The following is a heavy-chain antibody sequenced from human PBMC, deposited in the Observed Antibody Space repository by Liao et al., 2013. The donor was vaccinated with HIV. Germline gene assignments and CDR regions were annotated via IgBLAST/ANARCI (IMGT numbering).Heavy chain of an antibody. D-gene: IGHD3-3*01. V-gene: IGHV4-61*02. J-gene: IGHJ5*02. Sequence: QVQLQESGPGLVKPSETLSLTCAVSGVSIRSSDDYWSWIRQPAGKGLEWIGRIYSSGSANYNPSLKSRVTMSVDTSKNQFSLKLSSVTAADTAVYYCARTDQYYDFWNGYENWFDPWGQGTLVTVSS. CDR2: IYSSGSA. CDR1: GVSIRSSDDY. CDR3: ARTDQYYDFWNGYENWFDP.